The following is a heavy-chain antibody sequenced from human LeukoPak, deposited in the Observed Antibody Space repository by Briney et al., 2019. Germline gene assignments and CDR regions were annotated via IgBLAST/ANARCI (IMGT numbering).Heavy chain of an antibody. CDR2: IIASSGST. D-gene: IGHD5-12*01. CDR1: GFTFSSYA. J-gene: IGHJ4*02. CDR3: AKGAYDYIEMGYFDY. Sequence: GGSLRLSCAASGFTFSSYAMSWVRQAPGKGLEWVSLIIASSGSTFYADSVKGRFTISRDNSKNTLFLQMNSLRAEDTAVYYCAKGAYDYIEMGYFDYWGQGTLVTVSS. V-gene: IGHV3-23*01.